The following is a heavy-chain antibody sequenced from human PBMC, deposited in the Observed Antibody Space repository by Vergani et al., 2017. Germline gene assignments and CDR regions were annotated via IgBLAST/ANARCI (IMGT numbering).Heavy chain of an antibody. Sequence: QVQLVQSGAEMKKPGASVNVSCKTSGYSFNSYGINRVRQAPGQGLEWLGWISGYDGKTKYVEKLQGRITVTIDTSTNSAYMELRGLRSDDTAVYYCARGGSIAAPSYLYYFYMDVWAKGTSVTVSS. CDR1: GYSFNSYG. J-gene: IGHJ6*03. D-gene: IGHD6-6*01. CDR2: ISGYDGKT. CDR3: ARGGSIAAPSYLYYFYMDV. V-gene: IGHV1-18*01.